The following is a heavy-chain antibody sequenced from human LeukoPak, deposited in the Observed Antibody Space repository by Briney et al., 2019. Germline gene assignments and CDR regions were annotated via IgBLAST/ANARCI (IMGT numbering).Heavy chain of an antibody. J-gene: IGHJ4*02. CDR1: GFTFSSYA. CDR2: ISGGSRTI. V-gene: IGHV3-48*04. CDR3: ARAGQSDY. Sequence: GALRLSCAASGFTFSSYAMHWVRQAPGKGLEWVSSISGGSRTINYADSVKGRFTTSRDNAKNSLFLQVNSLRAEDTAVYYCARAGQSDYWGQGTLVTVSS.